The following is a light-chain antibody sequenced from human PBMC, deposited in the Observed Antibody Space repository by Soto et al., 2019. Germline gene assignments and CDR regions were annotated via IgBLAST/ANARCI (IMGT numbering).Light chain of an antibody. J-gene: IGKJ4*01. CDR3: QQYGGSPLT. Sequence: EIVLTQSPGTLSLSPGERATLSCRASQSVSSSYLAWYQQKPGQAPRLLIYDASNRATGIPARFSGSGSGTDFTLTISRLEPEDSAVFYCQQYGGSPLTFGGGTKVDIK. CDR2: DAS. V-gene: IGKV3-20*01. CDR1: QSVSSSY.